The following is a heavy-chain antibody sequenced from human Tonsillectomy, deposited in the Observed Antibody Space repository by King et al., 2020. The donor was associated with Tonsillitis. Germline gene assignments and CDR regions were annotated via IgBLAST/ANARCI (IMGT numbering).Heavy chain of an antibody. CDR3: ARRLGVVAATSYYYYYMDV. CDR2: IWYDGSNK. Sequence: VQLVESGGGVVQPGRSLRLSCAASGFTFSSYGMHWVRQAPGKGLEWVAVIWYDGSNKYYADSVKCRFTISRDNSKNTLYLEMNSLRAEDTAVYYCARRLGVVAATSYYYYYMDVWGKGTTVTVSS. D-gene: IGHD2-15*01. J-gene: IGHJ6*03. CDR1: GFTFSSYG. V-gene: IGHV3-33*08.